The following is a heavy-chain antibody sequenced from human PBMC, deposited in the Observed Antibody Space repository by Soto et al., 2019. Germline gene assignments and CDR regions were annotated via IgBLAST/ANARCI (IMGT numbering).Heavy chain of an antibody. CDR2: IYYSGST. CDR3: ARGKPYSGSYYFDY. D-gene: IGHD1-26*01. J-gene: IGHJ4*02. CDR1: GGSISSSSYY. Sequence: SETLSLTCTVSGGSISSSSYYWGWIRQPPGKGLEWIGSIYYSGSTYYNPSLKSRVTISVDTSKNQFSLKLSSGTAADTAVYYCARGKPYSGSYYFDYWGQGTLVTVSS. V-gene: IGHV4-39*01.